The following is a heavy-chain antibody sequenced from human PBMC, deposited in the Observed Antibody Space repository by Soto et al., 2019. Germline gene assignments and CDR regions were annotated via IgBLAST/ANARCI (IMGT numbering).Heavy chain of an antibody. CDR1: GFTFSSYA. D-gene: IGHD3-10*01. CDR2: ISGSGGST. Sequence: EVQLLESGGGLVQPGGSLRLSCAASGFTFSSYAMSWVRQAPGKGLEWVSAISGSGGSTYYADSVKGRFTISRDNSKNTLYLQMKSLRAEDTAVYYCAKDFWYGSGSYSAYWGQGTLVTVSS. V-gene: IGHV3-23*01. J-gene: IGHJ4*02. CDR3: AKDFWYGSGSYSAY.